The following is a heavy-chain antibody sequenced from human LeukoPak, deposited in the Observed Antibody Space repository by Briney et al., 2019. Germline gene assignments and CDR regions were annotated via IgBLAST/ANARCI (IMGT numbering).Heavy chain of an antibody. J-gene: IGHJ4*02. Sequence: GGSLRLSCAVSGFTFSSYAMSWVRQAPGKGLEWVSAISGSGGSTYYADSVKGRFTISRDNSKNTLYVQMNSLRAEDTGVDYCANERKSGYIGGMTATKFDYWGQGTLVTVSS. CDR3: ANERKSGYIGGMTATKFDY. CDR1: GFTFSSYA. D-gene: IGHD2-21*02. CDR2: ISGSGGST. V-gene: IGHV3-23*01.